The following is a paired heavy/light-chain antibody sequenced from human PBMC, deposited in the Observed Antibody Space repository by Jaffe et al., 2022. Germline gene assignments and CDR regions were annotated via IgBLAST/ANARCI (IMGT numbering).Heavy chain of an antibody. Sequence: QVQLMQSGAEVKKPGASVKVSCRTSGHTFTSYYMHWVRQAPGQGLEWMGIINPSGGSATYAQKFQGRVTMTRDTSTSTVYMELSSLRSEDTAVYYCARGSWYSGSGVYFDVPYYFDYWGQGTLVTVSS. CDR2: INPSGGSA. CDR1: GHTFTSYY. J-gene: IGHJ4*02. V-gene: IGHV1-46*01. CDR3: ARGSWYSGSGVYFDVPYYFDY. D-gene: IGHD3-10*01.
Light chain of an antibody. CDR3: QQYGTSPST. CDR1: QSIRSSY. V-gene: IGKV3-20*01. CDR2: GAS. J-gene: IGKJ2*02. Sequence: EIVLTQSPGTLSLSPGERATLSCRASQSIRSSYLAWYQHKSGQSPRLLIYGASSRATGIPDRFSGSGSGTDFTLTISRLEPEDFAVYSCQQYGTSPSTFGQGTKLEI.